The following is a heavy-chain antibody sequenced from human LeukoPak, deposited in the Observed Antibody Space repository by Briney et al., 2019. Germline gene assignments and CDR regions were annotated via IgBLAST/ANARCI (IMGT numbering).Heavy chain of an antibody. Sequence: PSETLSLTCTVSGGSISSGSYYWSWIRQPAGKGLEWIGRIYTSGSTNYNPSLKSRVTISVDTSKNQFSLKLSSVTAADTAVYYCARAAGGYCSGGSCSLYYYYGMDVWGQGTTVTVSS. J-gene: IGHJ6*02. CDR2: IYTSGST. V-gene: IGHV4-61*02. CDR3: ARAAGGYCSGGSCSLYYYYGMDV. CDR1: GGSISSGSYY. D-gene: IGHD2-15*01.